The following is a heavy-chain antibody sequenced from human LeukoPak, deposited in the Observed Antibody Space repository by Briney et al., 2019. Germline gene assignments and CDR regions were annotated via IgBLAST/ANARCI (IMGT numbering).Heavy chain of an antibody. J-gene: IGHJ4*02. CDR3: ARAPEWLIFDY. D-gene: IGHD6-19*01. V-gene: IGHV3-23*01. Sequence: GGSLRLSCAASGFTFSSYAMSWVRQAPGKGLEWVSVISGSGGSTYYADSVKGRFTISRHNSKNTLYLQMNSLRAEDTAVYYCARAPEWLIFDYWGQGTLVTVSS. CDR1: GFTFSSYA. CDR2: ISGSGGST.